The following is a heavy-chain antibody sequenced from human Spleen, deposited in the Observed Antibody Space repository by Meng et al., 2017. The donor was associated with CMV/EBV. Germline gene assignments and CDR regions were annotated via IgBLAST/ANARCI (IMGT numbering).Heavy chain of an antibody. J-gene: IGHJ4*02. CDR2: ISGSGGST. CDR3: ARCRGSRYSGYDWQLDY. D-gene: IGHD5-12*01. Sequence: GESLKISCAASGFSFNSYAVTWVRQAPGKGLEWVSAISGSGGSTYYADSVKGRFTVSRDNSKNTLYLQMNSLRAEDTAVYYCARCRGSRYSGYDWQLDYWGQGTLVTVSS. CDR1: GFSFNSYA. V-gene: IGHV3-23*01.